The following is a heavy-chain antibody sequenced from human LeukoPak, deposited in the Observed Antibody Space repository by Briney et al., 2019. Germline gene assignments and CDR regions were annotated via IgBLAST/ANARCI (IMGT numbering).Heavy chain of an antibody. D-gene: IGHD3-10*01. CDR1: GFTFSNYW. Sequence: GGSLRLSCAASGFTFSNYWMSWVRQAPGKGLEWVANIKQDGSEKYYVDSVKGRFTISRDNAKNSLYLQMNSLRVEDTAVYYCARERWFGESLDYWDQGTLVTVSS. V-gene: IGHV3-7*01. J-gene: IGHJ4*02. CDR3: ARERWFGESLDY. CDR2: IKQDGSEK.